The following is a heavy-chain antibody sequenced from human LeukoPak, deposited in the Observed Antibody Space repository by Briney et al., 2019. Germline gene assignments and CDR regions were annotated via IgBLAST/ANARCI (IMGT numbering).Heavy chain of an antibody. J-gene: IGHJ4*02. CDR3: AKVSYSFRKWSYSAAPFADY. CDR2: ISGSGGST. V-gene: IGHV3-23*01. D-gene: IGHD6-13*01. CDR1: GFTFSSYA. Sequence: GSLRLSCAASGFTFSSYAMSWVRQAPGKGLEWASAISGSGGSTYYADSVKGRFTISRDNSKNTLYLQMNSLRAEDTAVYYCAKVSYSFRKWSYSAAPFADYWGQGTLVTVSS.